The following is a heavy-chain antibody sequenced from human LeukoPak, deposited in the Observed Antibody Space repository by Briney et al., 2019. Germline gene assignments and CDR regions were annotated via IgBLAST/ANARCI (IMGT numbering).Heavy chain of an antibody. CDR1: GFRFSNYA. Sequence: GGSLRLSCTASGFRFSNYAMNWVRQAPGKGLEWVSASTGSGGTTYYADSVMGRFTISRDNSKNTLYLQMNSLRAEDTAVYYCAKLQSDGLRTYYGMDVWGQGTTVTVSS. J-gene: IGHJ6*02. D-gene: IGHD4-17*01. CDR3: AKLQSDGLRTYYGMDV. V-gene: IGHV3-23*01. CDR2: STGSGGTT.